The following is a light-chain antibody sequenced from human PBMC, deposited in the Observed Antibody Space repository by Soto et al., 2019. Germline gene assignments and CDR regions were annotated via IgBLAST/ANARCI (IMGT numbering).Light chain of an antibody. CDR3: CSYAGSNTWV. CDR2: EGT. V-gene: IGLV2-23*01. J-gene: IGLJ3*02. Sequence: QSALTQPASVSGSPGQSITISCTGTSNNVGSYYLVSWYQQLPGKAPKLIIYEGTKRPSGVSTRFSGSKSGNTASLTISGLQAEDEADYYCCSYAGSNTWVFGGGTKLTVL. CDR1: SNNVGSYYL.